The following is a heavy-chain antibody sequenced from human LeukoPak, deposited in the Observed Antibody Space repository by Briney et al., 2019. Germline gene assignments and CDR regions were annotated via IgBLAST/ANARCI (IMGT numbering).Heavy chain of an antibody. CDR1: GYTLTELS. Sequence: GASVKVSCKVSGYTLTELSTHRVRQAPGKGLEWMGGFDPEDGETIYAQKFQGRVTMTEDTSTDTAYMELSSLRSEDTAVYYCATWLTYYYGSGRSGMDVWGQGTTVTVSS. CDR2: FDPEDGET. CDR3: ATWLTYYYGSGRSGMDV. D-gene: IGHD3-10*01. V-gene: IGHV1-24*01. J-gene: IGHJ6*02.